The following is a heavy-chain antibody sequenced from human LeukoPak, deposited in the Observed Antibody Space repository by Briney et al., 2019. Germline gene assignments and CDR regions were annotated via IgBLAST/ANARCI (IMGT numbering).Heavy chain of an antibody. Sequence: GGSLRLSCAASGFTFSSYTMHWVCQAPGKGLEWVAVISYDGSNKYYADSVKGRFTISRDNSKNTLYLRMNSLRAEDTAVYYCARDRPAYCGGDCYPEWFDPWGQGTLVTVSS. D-gene: IGHD2-21*02. J-gene: IGHJ5*02. CDR3: ARDRPAYCGGDCYPEWFDP. V-gene: IGHV3-30*14. CDR2: ISYDGSNK. CDR1: GFTFSSYT.